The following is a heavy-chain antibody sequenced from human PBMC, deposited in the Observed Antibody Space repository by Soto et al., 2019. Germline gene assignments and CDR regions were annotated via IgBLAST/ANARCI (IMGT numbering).Heavy chain of an antibody. D-gene: IGHD3-22*01. Sequence: PGGSLRLSCAASGFNFITYSLSWVRQAPGKGLEWVASISSSACYIDYADAGNGRFTISRDNANNSLYLQMNSLRAEDTATYYCVRDGLDYYDTERLYFDNWGQGTLVTVSS. CDR2: ISSSACYI. J-gene: IGHJ4*02. CDR3: VRDGLDYYDTERLYFDN. V-gene: IGHV3-21*01. CDR1: GFNFITYS.